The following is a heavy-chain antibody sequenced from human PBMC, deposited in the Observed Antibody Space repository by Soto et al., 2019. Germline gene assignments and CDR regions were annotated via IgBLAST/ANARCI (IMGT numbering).Heavy chain of an antibody. D-gene: IGHD5-12*01. Sequence: EVQLVESGGGLIQPGGSLRLSCAASGFTVSSNYMSWVRQAPGKGLEWVAVIYSGGSTYYAYSVKGRFTISRDNSKNTLYLQMSSLRAEDTAVYYCARAGRWLQLGWFDPWGQGTLVTVSS. J-gene: IGHJ5*02. CDR3: ARAGRWLQLGWFDP. CDR2: IYSGGST. V-gene: IGHV3-53*01. CDR1: GFTVSSNY.